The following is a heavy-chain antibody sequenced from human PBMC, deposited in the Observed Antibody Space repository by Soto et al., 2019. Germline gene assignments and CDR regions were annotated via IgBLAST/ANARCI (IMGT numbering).Heavy chain of an antibody. J-gene: IGHJ6*02. Sequence: ASVKVSCKASGYTFTSYAMHWVRQAPGQRLEWMGWINAGNGNTKYSQKFQGRVTITRDTSASTAYMELSSLGSEDTAVYYCARGSRKGHYYYYYGMDVWGQGTTVTVSS. CDR1: GYTFTSYA. CDR2: INAGNGNT. CDR3: ARGSRKGHYYYYYGMDV. D-gene: IGHD2-2*01. V-gene: IGHV1-3*01.